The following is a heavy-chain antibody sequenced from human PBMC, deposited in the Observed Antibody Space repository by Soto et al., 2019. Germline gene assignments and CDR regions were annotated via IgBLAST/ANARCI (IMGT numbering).Heavy chain of an antibody. J-gene: IGHJ6*02. CDR2: ITPFNGNT. CDR1: GYTFTNYG. V-gene: IGHV1-45*02. CDR3: ASTGTTPHDYYYGMDV. D-gene: IGHD1-1*01. Sequence: GASVKVCCKASGYTFTNYGISWVRQAPGQGLEWMGWITPFNGNTNYAQKFQDRVTITRDRSMSTAYMELSSLRSEDTAMYYCASTGTTPHDYYYGMDVWGQGTTVTVSS.